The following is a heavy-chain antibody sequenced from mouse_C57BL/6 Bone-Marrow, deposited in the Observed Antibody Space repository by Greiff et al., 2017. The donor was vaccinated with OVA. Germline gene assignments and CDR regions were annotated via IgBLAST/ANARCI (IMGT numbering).Heavy chain of an antibody. V-gene: IGHV1-81*01. CDR2: IYPSSGNT. Sequence: VQLVESGAELARPGASVKLSCKASGYTFTSYGISWVQQRTGQGLEWIGEIYPSSGNTYYNEKFKGKATLTADQSSSTAYMKLRSLTSEDAAVYGCARDYFDYWGQGTTLTVSS. CDR3: ARDYFDY. CDR1: GYTFTSYG. J-gene: IGHJ2*01.